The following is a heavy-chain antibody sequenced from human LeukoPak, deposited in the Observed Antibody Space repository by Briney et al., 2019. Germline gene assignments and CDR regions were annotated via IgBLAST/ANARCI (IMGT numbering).Heavy chain of an antibody. Sequence: GVSLRLSCAASGFTVSSNYMSWVRQAPGKGLEWVSVIYSGGSTYYADSVKGRFTISRDNSKNTLSLQMNSLRAEDTAVYYCASFYEYYYGSGSYYTQDYWGQGTLVTVSS. V-gene: IGHV3-53*01. CDR2: IYSGGST. CDR1: GFTVSSNY. CDR3: ASFYEYYYGSGSYYTQDY. J-gene: IGHJ4*02. D-gene: IGHD3-10*01.